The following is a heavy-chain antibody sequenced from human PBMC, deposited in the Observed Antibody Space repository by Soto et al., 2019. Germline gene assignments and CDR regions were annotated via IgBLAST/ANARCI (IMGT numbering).Heavy chain of an antibody. J-gene: IGHJ4*02. Sequence: AGGSLRLSCAASGFTFSSYDMHWVRQAPGTGLEWVAVISYDGRDKYYPDSVKGRFTISRDNTKNTLYLQMNSLRAEDTAVYYCARSAGGSYPQYDYWGQGTLVTVSS. V-gene: IGHV3-30*03. CDR3: ARSAGGSYPQYDY. D-gene: IGHD1-26*01. CDR2: ISYDGRDK. CDR1: GFTFSSYD.